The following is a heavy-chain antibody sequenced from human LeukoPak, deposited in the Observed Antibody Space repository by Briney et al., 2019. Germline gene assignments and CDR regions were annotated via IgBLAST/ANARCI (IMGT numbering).Heavy chain of an antibody. J-gene: IGHJ4*02. D-gene: IGHD1-26*01. V-gene: IGHV3-53*01. Sequence: GGSLRLSCAASGFSASTTYMSWVRQAPGKGLEWVSVIYSGGSTYSADSVKGRFTISRDNSKNTLYLQMNSLRAEDTAVYYCAREYSGSYCFDSWGQGTLVTVSS. CDR2: IYSGGST. CDR3: AREYSGSYCFDS. CDR1: GFSASTTY.